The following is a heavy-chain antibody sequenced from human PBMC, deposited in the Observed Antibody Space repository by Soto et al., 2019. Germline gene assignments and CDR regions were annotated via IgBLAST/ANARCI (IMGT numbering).Heavy chain of an antibody. J-gene: IGHJ6*03. CDR1: GFTFSSYG. V-gene: IGHV3-30*03. D-gene: IGHD5-12*01. CDR3: ARDGRRAGVWGYHYYYYMDV. Sequence: GGSLRLSCAASGFTFSSYGMHWVRQAPGKGLEWVAVISYDGSNKYYADSVKGRSTISRDNSKNTLSLQMNSLRAEDTAIYYCARDGRRAGVWGYHYYYYMDVWGKGTTVTVSS. CDR2: ISYDGSNK.